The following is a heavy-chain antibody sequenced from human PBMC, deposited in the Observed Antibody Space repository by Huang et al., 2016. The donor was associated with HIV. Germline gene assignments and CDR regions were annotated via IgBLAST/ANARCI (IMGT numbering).Heavy chain of an antibody. J-gene: IGHJ4*02. D-gene: IGHD3-10*01. CDR1: GGSIRSDNYY. CDR2: IYYNSGT. CDR3: ARLPGSITMIRGVITDPY. V-gene: IGHV4-39*01. Sequence: QLQLQESGPGLVKPSETLSLTCTVSGGSIRSDNYYWGWIRQPPGKGLEWIVSIYYNSGTYYNPSLKSRVTIPVDTSKNQFSLKMRSVTAADTAVYYCARLPGSITMIRGVITDPYWGQGTLVTVSS.